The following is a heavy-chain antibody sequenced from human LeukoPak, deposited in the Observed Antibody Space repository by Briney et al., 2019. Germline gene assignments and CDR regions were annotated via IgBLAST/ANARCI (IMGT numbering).Heavy chain of an antibody. CDR3: TRFSTASSRPAYY. V-gene: IGHV4-38-2*01. Sequence: KTSETLSLTXAVSGYSISTGYYWGWIRQSPGKGLEWIGNIYHSGITHYNPSLQGRVTLSVDTSKNQFSLNLNSVTAADTAVYYCTRFSTASSRPAYYWGQRTLVIVSS. J-gene: IGHJ4*02. CDR1: GYSISTGYY. CDR2: IYHSGIT. D-gene: IGHD2-21*01.